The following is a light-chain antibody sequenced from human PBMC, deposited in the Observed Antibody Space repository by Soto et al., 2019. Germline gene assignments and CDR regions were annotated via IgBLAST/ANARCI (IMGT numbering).Light chain of an antibody. CDR3: QQSHSPPYT. J-gene: IGKJ2*01. V-gene: IGKV1-39*01. Sequence: DIQMTQSPSSLSASVGDRVTITCRASQSIASYLNWYQQKPGKAPKLLIYLTSSLQSGVPSRFSGSESGTDFTLTINSLQPEDFATYYCQQSHSPPYTFGQGTKLEIK. CDR2: LTS. CDR1: QSIASY.